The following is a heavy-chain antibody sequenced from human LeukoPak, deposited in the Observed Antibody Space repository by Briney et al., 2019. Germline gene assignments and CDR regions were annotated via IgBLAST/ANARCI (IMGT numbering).Heavy chain of an antibody. Sequence: GGSLRLSCAAPGFTFSSYAMSWVRQAPGKGLEWVSAISGSGGVTYYADSVKGRFTISRDNSKNSLYLQMNSLTAEDTALYYCAKAGSSSPRGWFDPWGQGTLVTVSS. CDR2: ISGSGGVT. D-gene: IGHD6-13*01. CDR1: GFTFSSYA. CDR3: AKAGSSSPRGWFDP. J-gene: IGHJ5*02. V-gene: IGHV3-23*01.